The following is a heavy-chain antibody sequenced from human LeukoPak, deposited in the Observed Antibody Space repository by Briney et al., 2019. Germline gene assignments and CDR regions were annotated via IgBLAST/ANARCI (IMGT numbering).Heavy chain of an antibody. CDR3: AKDRDDYSNYADGFDY. V-gene: IGHV3-23*01. Sequence: TGGSLRLSCAASGFTFSSYAMSWVRQAPGQGLEWVSAFGGSYGSTYYADSVKARFTISRDNSKNALDLQMNGLRAGDTAVYYCAKDRDDYSNYADGFDYGGQGPLVTVSS. D-gene: IGHD4-11*01. CDR1: GFTFSSYA. CDR2: FGGSYGST. J-gene: IGHJ4*02.